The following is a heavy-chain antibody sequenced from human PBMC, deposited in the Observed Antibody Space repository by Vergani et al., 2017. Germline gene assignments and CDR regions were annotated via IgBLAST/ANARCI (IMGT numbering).Heavy chain of an antibody. Sequence: QVQLQESGPGLVKPSETLSLTCTVSGGSISSYYWSWIRQPPGKGLEWIGYIYYSGSTNYNPSLKSRVTISVDTSKNQFSLKLSSVTAADTAVYYCASGGADSGSYYSFDYWGQGTLVTVSS. CDR3: ASGGADSGSYYSFDY. D-gene: IGHD1-26*01. CDR1: GGSISSYY. J-gene: IGHJ4*02. CDR2: IYYSGST. V-gene: IGHV4-59*01.